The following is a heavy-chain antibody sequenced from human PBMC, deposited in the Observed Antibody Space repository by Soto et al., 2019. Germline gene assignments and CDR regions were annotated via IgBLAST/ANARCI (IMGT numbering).Heavy chain of an antibody. Sequence: EVQLLESGGGLVQPGGSLRLSCTASGFTFGSYAMSWVRQAPGKGLEWVSGITDGGGSKFYADSVQGRFTISRDNSKNTLYLQMSSLTAEDTAIYYCAKVGLFRNGYMDVVRGDYWGQGTLVTVSA. CDR1: GFTFGSYA. J-gene: IGHJ4*02. CDR3: AKVGLFRNGYMDVVRGDY. D-gene: IGHD2-2*02. CDR2: ITDGGGSK. V-gene: IGHV3-23*01.